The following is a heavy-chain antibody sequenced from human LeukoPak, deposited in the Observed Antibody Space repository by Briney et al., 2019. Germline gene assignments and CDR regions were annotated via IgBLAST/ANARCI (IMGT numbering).Heavy chain of an antibody. CDR2: INQDGSEK. Sequence: GGSLRLSCAASGFTFSNYRMSWVRQAPGKGLEWVANINQDGSEKSYVDSVEGRFTISRDNAKKSLYLHVNSLRAEDTAVYYCARDIYGGHDYWGQGTLLTASS. V-gene: IGHV3-7*04. D-gene: IGHD2-21*01. J-gene: IGHJ4*02. CDR1: GFTFSNYR. CDR3: ARDIYGGHDY.